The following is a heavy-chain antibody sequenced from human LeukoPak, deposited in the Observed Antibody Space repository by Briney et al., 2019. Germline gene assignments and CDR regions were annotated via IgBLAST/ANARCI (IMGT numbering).Heavy chain of an antibody. D-gene: IGHD4-17*01. CDR1: GGSISTYY. V-gene: IGHV4-59*01. Sequence: SETLPLTCSVSGGSISTYYWSWIRQPPGKGLEWIGYIYYTGTTNYNPSLRSRLTMSVDTSRNQFSLRLSSVTAADTAVYYCARGDPQTTVPEGMDVWGHGTTVIVSS. J-gene: IGHJ6*02. CDR2: IYYTGTT. CDR3: ARGDPQTTVPEGMDV.